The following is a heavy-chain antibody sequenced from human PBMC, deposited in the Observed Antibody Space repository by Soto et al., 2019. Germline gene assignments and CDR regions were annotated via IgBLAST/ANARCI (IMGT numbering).Heavy chain of an antibody. J-gene: IGHJ5*02. CDR2: ILYDGSNQ. Sequence: QVQLVESGGGVVQPGRSLRLSCAASGFTFSSYAMHWVRQAPGKGLEWVAAILYDGSNQYYADAVKGRLTISRDNSKNTLYLQMNSLRVEDTAVYYCAKEGRVGYSTRIFRRDNWFDPWGQGTPVTVSS. CDR3: AKEGRVGYSTRIFRRDNWFDP. D-gene: IGHD6-13*01. CDR1: GFTFSSYA. V-gene: IGHV3-33*06.